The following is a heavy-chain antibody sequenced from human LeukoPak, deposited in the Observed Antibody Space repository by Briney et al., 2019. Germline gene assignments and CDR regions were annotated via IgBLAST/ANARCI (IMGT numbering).Heavy chain of an antibody. D-gene: IGHD3-10*01. CDR1: GGTFSSYA. J-gene: IGHJ6*03. CDR2: IIPIVGTA. V-gene: IGHV1-69*04. Sequence: SVKVSCKASGGTFSSYAISWVRQAPGQGLEWMGRIIPIVGTANYAQKFQGRVTITADKSTSTAYMELSSLRSEDTAVYYCARDRGGTVRYYYYYMDVWGKGTTVTVSS. CDR3: ARDRGGTVRYYYYYMDV.